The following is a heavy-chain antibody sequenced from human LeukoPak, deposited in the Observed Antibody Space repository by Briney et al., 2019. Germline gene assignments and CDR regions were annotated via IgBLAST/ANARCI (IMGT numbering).Heavy chain of an antibody. CDR2: IYSGGKT. Sequence: PGRSLRLSCAASGFTVSTNYMSWVRQAPGRGLEWVSAIYSGGKTYYADSVKGRFTISRDNSKNTLYLQMNSLRADDTAVYYCARDSGATVGYFDYWGQGTLVTVSS. CDR1: GFTVSTNY. CDR3: ARDSGATVGYFDY. D-gene: IGHD1-26*01. J-gene: IGHJ4*02. V-gene: IGHV3-66*01.